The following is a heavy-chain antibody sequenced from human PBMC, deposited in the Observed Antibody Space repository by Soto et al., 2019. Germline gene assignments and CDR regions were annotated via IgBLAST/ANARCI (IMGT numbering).Heavy chain of an antibody. Sequence: PSETLSLTCTVPGGSISSSSYYWGWIRQPPGKGLEWIGSIYYSGSTYYNPSLKSRVTISVDTSKNQFSLKLSSVTAADTAVYYCARLGDDHRNHLAYCGQGTLVTVSS. J-gene: IGHJ4*02. V-gene: IGHV4-39*01. CDR2: IYYSGST. CDR1: GGSISSSSYY. CDR3: ARLGDDHRNHLAY. D-gene: IGHD4-4*01.